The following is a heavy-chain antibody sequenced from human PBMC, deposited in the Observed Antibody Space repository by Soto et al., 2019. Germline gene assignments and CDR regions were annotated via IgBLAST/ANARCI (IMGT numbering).Heavy chain of an antibody. CDR1: GFTFSSYA. D-gene: IGHD6-19*01. V-gene: IGHV3-23*01. Sequence: VGSLRLSCAASGFTFSSYAMSWVRQAPGKGLEWVSAISGSGGSTYYADSVKGRFTISRDNSKNTLYLQMNSLRAEDTAVYYCASETPDSSGYYYYGMDVWGQGTTVTVSS. CDR3: ASETPDSSGYYYYGMDV. CDR2: ISGSGGST. J-gene: IGHJ6*02.